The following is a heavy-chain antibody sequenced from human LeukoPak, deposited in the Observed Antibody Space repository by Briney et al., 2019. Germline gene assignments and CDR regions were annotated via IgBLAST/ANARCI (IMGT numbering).Heavy chain of an antibody. CDR3: AKGAGYSGYDYHYYYMDV. V-gene: IGHV3-33*06. CDR2: IWYDGSNK. J-gene: IGHJ6*03. Sequence: PGGSLRLSCAASGFTFRSYGMHWVRQAPGKGLEWVAVIWYDGSNKYYADSVKGRFTISRDNSKNTLYLQMNSLRAEDTAVYYCAKGAGYSGYDYHYYYMDVWGKGTTVTVSS. D-gene: IGHD5-12*01. CDR1: GFTFRSYG.